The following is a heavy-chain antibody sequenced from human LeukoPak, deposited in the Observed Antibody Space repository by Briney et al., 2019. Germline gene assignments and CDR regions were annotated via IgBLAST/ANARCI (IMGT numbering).Heavy chain of an antibody. CDR2: IYYSGST. D-gene: IGHD2-15*01. CDR1: GGSISSNSYY. J-gene: IGHJ5*02. CDR3: ARRSSPRYCSGGSCSDT. V-gene: IGHV4-39*01. Sequence: PSETLSLTCNVSGGSISSNSYYWGWIRQPPGKGLEWIGTIYYSGSTYYNPSLKSRVTISVDTSKNQFSLKLSSVTAADTAVYYCARRSSPRYCSGGSCSDTWGQGTLVTVSS.